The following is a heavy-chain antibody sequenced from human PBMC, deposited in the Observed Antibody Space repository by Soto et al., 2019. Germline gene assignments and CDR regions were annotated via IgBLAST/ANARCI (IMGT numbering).Heavy chain of an antibody. D-gene: IGHD6-19*01. J-gene: IGHJ4*02. CDR3: LAVGGFFADPPHGDY. CDR2: MNPNSGNT. Sequence: QVPLVQSGAEVKKPGASVKVSCKASGYTFTSYDINWVRQATGQGLEWMGWMNPNSGNTGYAQKFQGRVTMTRNTSISTAYMELSSLRSEDTAVYYCLAVGGFFADPPHGDYWGQGTLVTVSS. V-gene: IGHV1-8*01. CDR1: GYTFTSYD.